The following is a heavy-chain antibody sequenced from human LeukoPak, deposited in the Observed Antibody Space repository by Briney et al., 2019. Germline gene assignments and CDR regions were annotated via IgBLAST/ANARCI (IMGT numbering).Heavy chain of an antibody. CDR3: AELGITMIGGV. CDR1: GFTFSRNA. V-gene: IGHV3-23*01. Sequence: GGSLRLSCAASGFTFSRNAMSWVRQAPGKGLEWVSSISGSSYDIFYADSVKGRFTISRDNSKNTLYLQMNSLRAEDTAVYYCAELGITMIGGVWGKGTTVTISS. J-gene: IGHJ6*04. CDR2: ISGSSYDI. D-gene: IGHD3-10*02.